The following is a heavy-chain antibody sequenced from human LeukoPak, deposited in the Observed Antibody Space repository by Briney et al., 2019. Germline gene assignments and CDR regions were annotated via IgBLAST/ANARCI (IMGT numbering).Heavy chain of an antibody. V-gene: IGHV3-15*01. CDR2: IKRDIDGGTT. D-gene: IGHD2/OR15-2a*01. CDR1: GFTFSNSW. J-gene: IGHJ4*02. Sequence: GGSLRLSCAASGFTFSNSWMLWVRQAPGRGLEWVGRIKRDIDGGTTDYAAPVKGRFTITRDDSENTLYLQMNSLKTEDTAVYHGTTDLPRSTSCSHDYWGQGTQVTVSS. CDR3: TTDLPRSTSCSHDY.